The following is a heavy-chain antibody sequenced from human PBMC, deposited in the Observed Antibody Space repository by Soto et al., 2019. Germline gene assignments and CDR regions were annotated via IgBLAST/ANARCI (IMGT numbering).Heavy chain of an antibody. CDR2: IYWDDDK. CDR3: AHSEIGVAAAGTFNV. CDR1: GFSLSTSGVG. J-gene: IGHJ4*02. Sequence: QITLKESGPPLVKPTQTLTLTCTFSGFSLSTSGVGVGWIRQPPGKALEWLALIYWDDDKRYNPSLKSRLTITKDTSKNQVVLTMTNMDPVDTATYYCAHSEIGVAAAGTFNVWGQGTLVTVSS. D-gene: IGHD6-13*01. V-gene: IGHV2-5*02.